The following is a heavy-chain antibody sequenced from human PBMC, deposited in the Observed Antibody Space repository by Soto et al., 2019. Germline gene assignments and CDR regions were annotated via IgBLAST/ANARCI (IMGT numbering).Heavy chain of an antibody. Sequence: QVQLQESGPGLVKPSGTLSLTCAVSGVSISSTDWWSWVRQPPGKRLEWIGDVYHSGLTTYNPSLRSRVTIAVDKSKNHSSLRVSSVTAADTAVYYCTLRADASRVTYFDYWGQGALVTVSS. CDR2: VYHSGLT. V-gene: IGHV4-4*02. J-gene: IGHJ4*02. CDR3: TLRADASRVTYFDY. CDR1: GVSISSTDW.